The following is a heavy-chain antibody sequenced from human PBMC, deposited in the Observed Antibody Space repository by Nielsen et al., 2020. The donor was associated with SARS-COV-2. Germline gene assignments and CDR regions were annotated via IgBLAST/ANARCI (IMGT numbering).Heavy chain of an antibody. J-gene: IGHJ6*03. V-gene: IGHV1-69*13. CDR1: GDTFRSYV. Sequence: SVKVSCKDSGDTFRSYVIRWVRQAPGQGLEWMGGIIPVFGTVNYAQKFQGRVTITADESTSTAYMEFSSLRSEDTSVYYCARGTAPPYYYYYTDVWGKGTTVTVSS. D-gene: IGHD1-1*01. CDR3: ARGTAPPYYYYYTDV. CDR2: IIPVFGTV.